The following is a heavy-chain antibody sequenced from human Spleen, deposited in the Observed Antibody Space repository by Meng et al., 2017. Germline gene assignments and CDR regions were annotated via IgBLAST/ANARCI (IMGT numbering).Heavy chain of an antibody. J-gene: IGHJ4*02. CDR1: GGTFSGYY. D-gene: IGHD4-11*01. V-gene: IGHV4-34*01. CDR2: INHSGST. Sequence: EQLQQWGAGLLQPSEDPVPTCADDGGTFSGYYWSWIRQPRGKGLEWIGEINHSGSTNYNPSLESRATISVDTSQNNLSLKLSSVTAADSAVYYCARGPTTMAHDFDYWGQGTLVTVSS. CDR3: ARGPTTMAHDFDY.